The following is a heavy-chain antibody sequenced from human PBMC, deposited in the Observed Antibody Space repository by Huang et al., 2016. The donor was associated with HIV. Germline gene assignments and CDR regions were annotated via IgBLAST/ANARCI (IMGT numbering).Heavy chain of an antibody. Sequence: QLQLQESGPGLVKPSETLSLTCTVSGGSIRSDNYYWGWIRKPPGKGLEWIGSIYYSGSTYYTPSLKIRVTITVDTSKNQFFLKSRSVTAADTAVYYCARLPGSITMIRGVITDPYWGQGTLVTVSS. CDR3: ARLPGSITMIRGVITDPY. D-gene: IGHD3-10*01. CDR2: IYYSGST. CDR1: GGSIRSDNYY. J-gene: IGHJ4*02. V-gene: IGHV4-39*01.